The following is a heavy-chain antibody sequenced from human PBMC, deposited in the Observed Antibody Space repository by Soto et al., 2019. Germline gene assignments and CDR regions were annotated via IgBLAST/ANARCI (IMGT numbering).Heavy chain of an antibody. V-gene: IGHV1-2*04. CDR1: GYTFTGYY. CDR2: INPNSGGT. CDR3: ARDPGDTPRNWFDP. Sequence: ASVKVSCKASGYTFTGYYMHWVRQAPGQGLEWMGWINPNSGGTNYAQKFQGWVTMTRDTSISTAYMELSRLRSDDTAVYYCARDPGDTPRNWFDPWGQGTLVTVSS. J-gene: IGHJ5*02.